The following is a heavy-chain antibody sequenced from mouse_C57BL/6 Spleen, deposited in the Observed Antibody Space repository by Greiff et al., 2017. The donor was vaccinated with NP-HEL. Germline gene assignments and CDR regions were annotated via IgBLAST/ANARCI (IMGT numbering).Heavy chain of an antibody. J-gene: IGHJ4*01. D-gene: IGHD1-1*01. V-gene: IGHV1-81*01. CDR1: GYTFTSYG. Sequence: VQLQQSGAELARPGASVKLSCKASGYTFTSYGISWVKQGTGQGREWIGEIYPRSCNTYYNEKFKGKATLSEDKPSSTAYRELRSLTSEDSAVYFWEWAYGSERDYLSQGNSVTDSS. CDR2: IYPRSCNT. CDR3: EWAYGSERDY.